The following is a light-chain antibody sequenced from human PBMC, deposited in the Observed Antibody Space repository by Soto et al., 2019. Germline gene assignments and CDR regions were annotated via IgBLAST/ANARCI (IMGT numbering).Light chain of an antibody. CDR2: HSS. CDR3: QQYGDPPYT. Sequence: IVLTQSPGSLSLSPGEGASLSCRTSQNIYSNYLAWYQHKPGRSPRLLIYHSSTRAAGTPDRFSGSGSGTDFALTISRLEPEDFAVYYCQQYGDPPYTFGQGTRVEIK. V-gene: IGKV3-20*01. CDR1: QNIYSNY. J-gene: IGKJ2*01.